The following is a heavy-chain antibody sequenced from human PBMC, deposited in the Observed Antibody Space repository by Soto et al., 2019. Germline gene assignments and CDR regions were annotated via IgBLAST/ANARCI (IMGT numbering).Heavy chain of an antibody. D-gene: IGHD6-19*01. Sequence: EVHLLDSEGGLAQPGGALKLPCGTSGFTFGNVAMSWVRQAPGKRLEWVSAISGNGGSTYYADSVKGWFTISRDHSTNTVDLQMNSLTSEDTAVYCCAKLLDTSPIAVALDYWGQGSLVTVSS. CDR3: AKLLDTSPIAVALDY. CDR2: ISGNGGST. J-gene: IGHJ4*02. V-gene: IGHV3-23*01. CDR1: GFTFGNVA.